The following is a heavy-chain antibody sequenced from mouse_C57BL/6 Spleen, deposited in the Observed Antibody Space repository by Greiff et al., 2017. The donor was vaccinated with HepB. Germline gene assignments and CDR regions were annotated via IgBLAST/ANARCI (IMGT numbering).Heavy chain of an antibody. CDR2: IDPSDSYT. J-gene: IGHJ4*01. CDR3: ARRRGYKGAYAMDY. CDR1: GYTFTSYW. D-gene: IGHD1-3*01. Sequence: QVQLQQPGAELVMPGASVKLSCKASGYTFTSYWMHWVKQRPGQGLEWIGEIDPSDSYTNYNQKFKGKSTLTVDKSSSTAYMQLSSLTSEDAAVYYCARRRGYKGAYAMDYWGQGTSVTVSS. V-gene: IGHV1-69*01.